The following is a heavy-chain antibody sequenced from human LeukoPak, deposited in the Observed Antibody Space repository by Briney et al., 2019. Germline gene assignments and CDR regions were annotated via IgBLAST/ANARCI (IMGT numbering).Heavy chain of an antibody. CDR1: GYSFTSYW. V-gene: IGHV5-51*01. CDR2: IYPGDSDT. Sequence: GESLKISCKGSGYSFTSYWIGWVRQMPGKGLEWMGIIYPGDSDTRYSPSFQGQVTISADKSISTAYLQWSSLKASDTGMYYCARRRYCSGGSCYLPYYFDYWGQGTLVTVSS. J-gene: IGHJ4*02. CDR3: ARRRYCSGGSCYLPYYFDY. D-gene: IGHD2-15*01.